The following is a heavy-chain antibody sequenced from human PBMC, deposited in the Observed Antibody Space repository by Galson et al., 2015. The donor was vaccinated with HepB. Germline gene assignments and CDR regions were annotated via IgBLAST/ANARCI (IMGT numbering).Heavy chain of an antibody. V-gene: IGHV4-39*07. D-gene: IGHD4-23*01. CDR2: IYYSGST. CDR1: GGSISSSSYY. Sequence: SETLSLTCTVSGGSISSSSYYWGWIRQPPGKGLEWIGSIYYSGSTYYNPSLKSRVTISVDTSKNQFSLKLSSVTAADTAVYYCARHHTDLWGYGGNGSWYFDLWGRGTLVTVSS. CDR3: ARHHTDLWGYGGNGSWYFDL. J-gene: IGHJ2*01.